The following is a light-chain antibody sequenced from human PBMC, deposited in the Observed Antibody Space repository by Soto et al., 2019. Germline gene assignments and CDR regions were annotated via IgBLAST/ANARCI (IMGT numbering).Light chain of an antibody. CDR3: QQYNNWPPWT. J-gene: IGKJ1*01. CDR1: QSVSSN. Sequence: EIVMTQSPATLSVSPGERATLSCRASQSVSSNLAWYQQKPGQAPRLLIYGASTRPTGIPARFSGSGSGTEFTLTISSLQSEDVAVYYYQQYNNWPPWTFGQGTKVEIK. V-gene: IGKV3-15*01. CDR2: GAS.